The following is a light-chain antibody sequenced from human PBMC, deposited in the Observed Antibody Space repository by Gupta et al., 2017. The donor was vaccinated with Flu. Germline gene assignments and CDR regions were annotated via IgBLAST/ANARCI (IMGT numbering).Light chain of an antibody. J-gene: IGKJ2*01. V-gene: IGKV3-20*01. CDR3: QQYGSSPRT. CDR1: QSVRSSY. Sequence: GTLSLSPGERATLSCRASQSVRSSYLAWYQQKPGQAPRLLIYGASSRATGIPDRFSGSGSGTEFTLTISRLEPEDFAVYYCQQYGSSPRTFGQGTKLEIK. CDR2: GAS.